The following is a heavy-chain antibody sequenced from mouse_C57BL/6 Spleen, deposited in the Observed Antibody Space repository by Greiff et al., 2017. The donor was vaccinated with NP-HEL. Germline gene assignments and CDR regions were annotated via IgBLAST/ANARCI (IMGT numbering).Heavy chain of an antibody. CDR2: IDPSDSET. CDR3: ARGFYYDYDEDYYAMDY. CDR1: GYTFTSYW. D-gene: IGHD2-4*01. J-gene: IGHJ4*01. V-gene: IGHV1-52*01. Sequence: QVQLQQPGAELVRPGSSVKLSCKASGYTFTSYWMHWVKQRPIQGLEWIGNIDPSDSETHYNQKFKDKATLTVDKSSSTAYMQLSSLTSEDSAVYYCARGFYYDYDEDYYAMDYWGQGTSVTVSS.